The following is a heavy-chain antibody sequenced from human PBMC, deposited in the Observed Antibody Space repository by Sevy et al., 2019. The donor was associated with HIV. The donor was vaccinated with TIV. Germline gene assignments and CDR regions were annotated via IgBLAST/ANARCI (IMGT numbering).Heavy chain of an antibody. Sequence: SVKVSCKASGFTFTSSAVQWVRQARGQRLEWIGWIVVGSGNTNYAQKFQERVTITRDMSTSTAYMELSSLRSEDTAVYYCAADQKDSSNLYYYYYYGMDVWGQGTTVTVSS. V-gene: IGHV1-58*01. CDR2: IVVGSGNT. J-gene: IGHJ6*02. CDR3: AADQKDSSNLYYYYYYGMDV. CDR1: GFTFTSSA. D-gene: IGHD3-22*01.